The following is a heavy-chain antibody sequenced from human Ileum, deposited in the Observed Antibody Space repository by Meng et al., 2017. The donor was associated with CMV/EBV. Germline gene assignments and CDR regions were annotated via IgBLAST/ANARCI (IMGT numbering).Heavy chain of an antibody. V-gene: IGHV4-59*01. D-gene: IGHD3-10*01. Sequence: QFQPRETGPRLVRPSETPSLTCTVSGDSMRRYYWSWIRQSPGKALEWIGYIYYSGNAVYNPSFKSRVTISVDTSKSQFYLKVNSVTAADTAVYYCARDGYFDSGTYPFDHWGQGTLVTVSS. CDR1: GDSMRRYY. J-gene: IGHJ4*02. CDR3: ARDGYFDSGTYPFDH. CDR2: IYYSGNA.